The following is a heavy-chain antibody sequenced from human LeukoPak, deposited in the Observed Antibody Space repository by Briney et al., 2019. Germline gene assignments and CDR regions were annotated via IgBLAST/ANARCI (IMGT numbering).Heavy chain of an antibody. CDR1: GFTFSTYA. V-gene: IGHV3-23*01. CDR3: AKGGYKGDFFDY. D-gene: IGHD1-14*01. CDR2: ISASADRT. J-gene: IGHJ4*02. Sequence: GGSLRLSCAAPGFTFSTYAMTWVRQAPGKGLEWVSSISASADRTYYADSVKGRFTISRDNSKNTLDLQMNSLRAEDTAVFYCAKGGYKGDFFDYWGQGSLVTVSS.